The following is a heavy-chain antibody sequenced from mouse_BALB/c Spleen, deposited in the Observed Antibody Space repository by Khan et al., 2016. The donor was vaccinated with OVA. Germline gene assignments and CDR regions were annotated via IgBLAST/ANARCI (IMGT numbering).Heavy chain of an antibody. J-gene: IGHJ2*01. CDR2: TNPTNGRT. Sequence: QVQLQQSGAELVKAGASVKMSCKASGYTFTSYWMHWVKQRLGQGLEWFAETNPTNGRTYYNEKFKSKAPLTVDKSSRTAYMPLSGPTFEDSAVYYGARIKKIVATYFDYWGQGTTLTVSS. D-gene: IGHD1-1*01. CDR1: GYTFTSYW. V-gene: IGHV1S81*02. CDR3: ARIKKIVATYFDY.